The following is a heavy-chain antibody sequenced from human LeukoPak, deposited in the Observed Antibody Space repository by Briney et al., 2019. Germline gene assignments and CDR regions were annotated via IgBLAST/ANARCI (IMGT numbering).Heavy chain of an antibody. D-gene: IGHD4-17*01. V-gene: IGHV4-59*01. J-gene: IGHJ4*02. CDR1: GGPISSYY. CDR2: IYYSGST. CDR3: ARGRMTTVTTATLDY. Sequence: PSETLSLTCTVSGGPISSYYWSWIRQPPGKGLEWIGYIYYSGSTNYNPSLKSRVTISVDTSKNQFSLKLSSVTAADTAVYYCARGRMTTVTTATLDYWGQGTLVTVSS.